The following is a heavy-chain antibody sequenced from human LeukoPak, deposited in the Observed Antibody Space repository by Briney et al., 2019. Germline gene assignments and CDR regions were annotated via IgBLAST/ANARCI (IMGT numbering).Heavy chain of an antibody. CDR1: GGSNSSSSYY. CDR3: ARSSESYDSSGYYSYYFDY. D-gene: IGHD3-22*01. V-gene: IGHV4-61*05. Sequence: SETLSLTCTVSGGSNSSSSYYWGWIRQPPGKGLEWIGYIYYSGSTNYNPSLKSRVTISVDTSKNQFSLKLSSVTAADTAVYYCARSSESYDSSGYYSYYFDYRGAREPWSPSPQ. J-gene: IGHJ4*02. CDR2: IYYSGST.